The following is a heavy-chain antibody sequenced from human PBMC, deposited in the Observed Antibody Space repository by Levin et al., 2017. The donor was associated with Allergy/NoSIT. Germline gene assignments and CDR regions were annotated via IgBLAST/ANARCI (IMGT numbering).Heavy chain of an antibody. V-gene: IGHV4-39*01. CDR1: GGSISSSSYY. Sequence: SQTLSLTCTVSGGSISSSSYYWGWIRQPPGKGLEWIGSIYYSGSTYYNPSLKSRVTISVDTSKNQFSLKLSSVTAADTAVYYCASTRKKQLVRDWGQGTLVTVSS. J-gene: IGHJ4*02. D-gene: IGHD6-13*01. CDR3: ASTRKKQLVRD. CDR2: IYYSGST.